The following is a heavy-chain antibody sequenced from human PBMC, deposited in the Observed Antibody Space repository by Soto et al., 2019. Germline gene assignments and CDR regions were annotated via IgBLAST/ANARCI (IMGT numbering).Heavy chain of an antibody. D-gene: IGHD6-25*01. CDR3: AREKGYRSADTTYVDY. CDR2: IWYYGSNK. V-gene: IGHV3-33*01. Sequence: LRLSCAASGFTFSSYGMHWVRQAPGKGLEWVAVIWYYGSNKYYADSVKGRFTISRDNSKNTLYLQMNSLRAEDTAVYYCAREKGYRSADTTYVDYWGQGTLLTVSS. J-gene: IGHJ4*02. CDR1: GFTFSSYG.